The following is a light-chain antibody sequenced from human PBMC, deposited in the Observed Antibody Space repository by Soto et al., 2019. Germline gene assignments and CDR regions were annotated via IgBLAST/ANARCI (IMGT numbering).Light chain of an antibody. CDR1: SSDVGGYDY. CDR3: SSYTTIKTVV. CDR2: EVT. Sequence: QSVLTQPPSASGSPGQSVTISCTGTSSDVGGYDYVSWYQQHPGKAPKLMIYEVTIRPSGISDRFSGFKSANTAYLTISGVQPEDEADYHCSSYTTIKTVVFGGGTK. V-gene: IGLV2-14*01. J-gene: IGLJ2*01.